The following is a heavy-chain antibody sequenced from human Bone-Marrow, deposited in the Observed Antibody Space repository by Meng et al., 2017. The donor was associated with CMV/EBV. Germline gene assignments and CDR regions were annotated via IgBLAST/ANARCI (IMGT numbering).Heavy chain of an antibody. CDR1: GFSFSNYA. Sequence: VQGGEWGGGLVQAGGSLRLSCAASGFSFSNYAMTWVRQAPGRGLEWVSTISGRGDDKYYADSGKGRFTISRDNSKNTLYLQMNSLRAEDTAVYYCAREIAAATPDYWGQGTLVTVSS. CDR2: ISGRGDDK. J-gene: IGHJ4*02. D-gene: IGHD6-13*01. CDR3: AREIAAATPDY. V-gene: IGHV3-23*04.